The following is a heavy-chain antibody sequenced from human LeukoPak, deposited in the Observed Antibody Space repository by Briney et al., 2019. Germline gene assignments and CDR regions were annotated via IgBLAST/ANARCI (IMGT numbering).Heavy chain of an antibody. CDR3: ARHGGIAAGGTIY. D-gene: IGHD6-13*01. J-gene: IGHJ4*02. Sequence: SETLSLTCTVSGDSISSSSSYWGWIRQPPGKGLEWIGSIFYSGSTFYNPSLKSRVTISVDTSKNQFSLKLSSVTAADTAVYYCARHGGIAAGGTIYWGQGTLLTVSS. CDR2: IFYSGST. V-gene: IGHV4-39*01. CDR1: GDSISSSSSY.